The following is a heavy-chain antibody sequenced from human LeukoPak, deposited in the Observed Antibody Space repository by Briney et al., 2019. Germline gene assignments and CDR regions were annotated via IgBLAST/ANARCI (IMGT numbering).Heavy chain of an antibody. Sequence: SESLSLTCSVSAGSISDFHWSWIRQTPGKGLEWIGHVHSSGSTNYNPSLKSRLTMSVDTSKNQFFLKLNSVTAADTAVYYCARELTTVTKGLDVWGQGTTIIVSS. CDR3: ARELTTVTKGLDV. J-gene: IGHJ6*02. CDR2: VHSSGST. D-gene: IGHD4-17*01. V-gene: IGHV4-59*01. CDR1: AGSISDFH.